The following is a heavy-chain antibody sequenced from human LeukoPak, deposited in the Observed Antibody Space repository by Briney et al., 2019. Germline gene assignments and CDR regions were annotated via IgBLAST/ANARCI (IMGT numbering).Heavy chain of an antibody. V-gene: IGHV1-24*01. J-gene: IGHJ3*02. Sequence: ASVKVSCKVSGYSLTELSMLWVRQAPGKGLEWMGGFDPEDGETIYAQMCQGRVTMPENMSTDTSFMKLSSLRSEETAGYYCATAVPWGQASGAFDIWGRGPMVTVS. D-gene: IGHD1-26*01. CDR3: ATAVPWGQASGAFDI. CDR2: FDPEDGET. CDR1: GYSLTELS.